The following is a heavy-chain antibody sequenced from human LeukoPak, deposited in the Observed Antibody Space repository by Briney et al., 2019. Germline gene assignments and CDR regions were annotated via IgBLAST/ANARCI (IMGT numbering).Heavy chain of an antibody. CDR2: INPRGGST. CDR3: ARDSTPTYYSGTYYFEY. D-gene: IGHD1-26*01. V-gene: IGHV1-46*01. J-gene: IGHJ4*02. CDR1: GYTFASYY. Sequence: ASVKVSCKASGYTFASYYMPWVRQAPGQGLEWMGIINPRGGSTTYAQKFQARVTMTMDTSTSTVYMELSSLRSEATAVYYCARDSTPTYYSGTYYFEYWGQGTLVSVSS.